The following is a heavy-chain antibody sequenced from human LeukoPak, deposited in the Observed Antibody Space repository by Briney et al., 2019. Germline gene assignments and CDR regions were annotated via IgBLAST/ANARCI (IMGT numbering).Heavy chain of an antibody. CDR1: GFTFSSYW. D-gene: IGHD6-13*01. CDR2: IRQDGSEK. Sequence: GGSLRLSCAASGFTFSSYWMSWVRQAPGKGLEWVANIRQDGSEKCYVDSVKGRFTISRDHGKNSLYLQMNSLRAEDTAVYYCARTGYSSSWYPFDYWGQGTLVTVSS. J-gene: IGHJ4*02. CDR3: ARTGYSSSWYPFDY. V-gene: IGHV3-7*01.